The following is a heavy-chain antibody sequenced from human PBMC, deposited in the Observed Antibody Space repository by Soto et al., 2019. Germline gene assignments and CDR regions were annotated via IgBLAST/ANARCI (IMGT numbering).Heavy chain of an antibody. CDR2: IRYSGGT. V-gene: IGHV4-31*03. CDR1: GGSISSGLYY. Sequence: QVQLQESGPGLVKPSQTLSLTCTVSGGSISSGLYYWTWIRQHPGKGLEWIGYIRYSGGTYYNPSRKSRISISVDTSKKQFSLKLSSVTAADTAVYYCARDGNGYKTWGDFDVWGQGTMVTVSS. D-gene: IGHD5-12*01. J-gene: IGHJ3*01. CDR3: ARDGNGYKTWGDFDV.